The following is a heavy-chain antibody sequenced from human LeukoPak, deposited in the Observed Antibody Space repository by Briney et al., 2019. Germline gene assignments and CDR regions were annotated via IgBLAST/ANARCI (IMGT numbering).Heavy chain of an antibody. Sequence: EGSLRLSCAASGFTFSKYWMLWVRQAPGKGLESVSRINADGTVTTYADSVKGRFTVSRDNADNTMFLQMNSVRDEDTAVYYCATKQWLAPPPDSWGQGTPDSVSS. V-gene: IGHV3-74*01. CDR3: ATKQWLAPPPDS. J-gene: IGHJ4*02. D-gene: IGHD6-19*01. CDR2: INADGTVT. CDR1: GFTFSKYW.